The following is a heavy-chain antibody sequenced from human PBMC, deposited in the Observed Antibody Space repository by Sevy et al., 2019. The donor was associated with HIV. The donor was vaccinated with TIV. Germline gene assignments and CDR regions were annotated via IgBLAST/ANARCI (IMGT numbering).Heavy chain of an antibody. V-gene: IGHV3-72*01. D-gene: IGHD6-13*01. Sequence: GGSLRLSCAASGFTFSDHYMGWVRQAPGKGLEWVGRTRNKADGYTTEYAASVKGRFTISRDDSENSLYLQMNSLKTEDTAVYYCSTHAGIAAAGRVFDYWGQGALVTVSS. CDR3: STHAGIAAAGRVFDY. J-gene: IGHJ4*02. CDR2: TRNKADGYTT. CDR1: GFTFSDHY.